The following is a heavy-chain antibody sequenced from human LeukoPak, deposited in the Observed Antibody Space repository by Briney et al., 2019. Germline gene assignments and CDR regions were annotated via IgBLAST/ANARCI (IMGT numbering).Heavy chain of an antibody. V-gene: IGHV3-7*04. CDR1: GLTFTDYW. D-gene: IGHD6-13*01. CDR3: SGGSNWRFDP. J-gene: IGHJ5*02. Sequence: PGGSLRLSCADSGLTFTDYWVNWVRQAPGKGLEWLGNINRDGSQKFYGDSLRGRFTISRDNAKNSAYLEMNSLRGEDTAIYYCSGGSNWRFDPWGQGTLVTISS. CDR2: INRDGSQK.